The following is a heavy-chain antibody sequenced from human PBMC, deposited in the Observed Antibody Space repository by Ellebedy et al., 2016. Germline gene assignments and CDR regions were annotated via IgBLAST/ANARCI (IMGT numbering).Heavy chain of an antibody. Sequence: ASVKVSCXASGYTFTSYGISWVRQAPGQGLEWMGWISAYNGNTNYAQKLQGRVTMTTDTSTSTAYMELRSLRADDTAVYYCARKPRGYDSSGYADYWGQGTLVTVSS. J-gene: IGHJ4*02. CDR2: ISAYNGNT. CDR1: GYTFTSYG. V-gene: IGHV1-18*01. CDR3: ARKPRGYDSSGYADY. D-gene: IGHD3-22*01.